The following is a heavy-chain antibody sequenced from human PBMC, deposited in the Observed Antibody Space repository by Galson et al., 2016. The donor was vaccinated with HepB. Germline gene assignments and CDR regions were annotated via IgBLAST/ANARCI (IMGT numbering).Heavy chain of an antibody. CDR1: GFSFSAYG. V-gene: IGHV3-21*01. D-gene: IGHD4-11*01. CDR2: LSTGSTYT. J-gene: IGHJ6*02. Sequence: SLRLSCAASGFSFSAYGFGWVRQAPGKGLEWVSSLSTGSTYTYYAHSVKGRFTVSRDNTKKSLFLEMNSLRAEDTAVYYCARERDYSKSFYHCGMDLWGQGTTVTVSS. CDR3: ARERDYSKSFYHCGMDL.